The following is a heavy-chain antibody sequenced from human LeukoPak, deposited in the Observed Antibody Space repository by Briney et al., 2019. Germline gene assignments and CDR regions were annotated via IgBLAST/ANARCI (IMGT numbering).Heavy chain of an antibody. CDR1: GYSFTNYW. Sequence: GESLKISCKGSGYSFTNYWIGWVRQVPGKGLEWMGIIYPGDSDTTYSPSFQGQVTISADKSISTAYLQWSSLKASDTAMYYCARGGAEGFYYFDYWGQGTLVTVSS. D-gene: IGHD3-16*01. V-gene: IGHV5-51*01. CDR3: ARGGAEGFYYFDY. J-gene: IGHJ4*02. CDR2: IYPGDSDT.